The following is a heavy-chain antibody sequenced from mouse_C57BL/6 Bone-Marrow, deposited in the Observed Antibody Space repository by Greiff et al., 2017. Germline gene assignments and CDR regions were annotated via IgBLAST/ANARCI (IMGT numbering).Heavy chain of an antibody. Sequence: QVQLQQSGPELVKPGASVKLSCKASGYTFTSYDINWVKQRPGPGLEGIGWIYPRDGSTKYNEKFKGKATLTVDTSSSTAYMALHILTSEDSAVYFCARLEFDGSSGDWYFDVWGTGTTVTVSS. D-gene: IGHD1-1*01. V-gene: IGHV1-85*01. CDR2: IYPRDGST. J-gene: IGHJ1*03. CDR1: GYTFTSYD. CDR3: ARLEFDGSSGDWYFDV.